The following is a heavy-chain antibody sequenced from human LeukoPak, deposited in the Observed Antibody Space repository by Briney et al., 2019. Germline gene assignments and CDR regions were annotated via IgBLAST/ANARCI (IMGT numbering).Heavy chain of an antibody. Sequence: PSETLSLTCTVSGGSISSSSYYWGWIRQPPGKGLEWIGSIYYSGSTYYNPSLKSRVTISVDTSKNQFSLKLSSVTAADTAVYYCARGWGPEGASSSLSYYYYYYMDVWGKGTTVTVSS. J-gene: IGHJ6*03. V-gene: IGHV4-39*07. CDR2: IYYSGST. CDR1: GGSISSSSYY. D-gene: IGHD6-13*01. CDR3: ARGWGPEGASSSLSYYYYYYMDV.